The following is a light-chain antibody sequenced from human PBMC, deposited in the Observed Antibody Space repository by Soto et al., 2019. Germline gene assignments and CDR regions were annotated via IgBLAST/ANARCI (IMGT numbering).Light chain of an antibody. J-gene: IGKJ2*01. CDR3: HEYTGAPYT. CDR1: QGIGNY. CDR2: DAS. Sequence: DIQMTQSPSSLSASVGDRVTISCRASQGIGNYLAWYQQKPGKVPELLIYDASTLQLGVPSRFSGSRSGTDFTLTISSLQPEDAATYFCHEYTGAPYTFGQGTKLEIK. V-gene: IGKV1-27*01.